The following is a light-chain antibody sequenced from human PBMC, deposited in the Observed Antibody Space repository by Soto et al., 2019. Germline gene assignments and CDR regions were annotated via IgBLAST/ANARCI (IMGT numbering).Light chain of an antibody. CDR3: LLYFGAARLGV. V-gene: IGLV7-43*01. Sequence: QAVVTQEPSLTVSPGGIVTVTCASSTGPVTSGNYPNWIQHKPGQAPRSLIFSTHKKHSWTPARFSGSLLGGKAALTLSGVQPEDEADYYCLLYFGAARLGVFGGGTQLTVL. CDR1: TGPVTSGNY. J-gene: IGLJ3*02. CDR2: STH.